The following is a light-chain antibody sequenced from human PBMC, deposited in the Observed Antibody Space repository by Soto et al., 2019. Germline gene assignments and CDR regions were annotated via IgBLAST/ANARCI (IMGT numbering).Light chain of an antibody. J-gene: IGLJ1*01. V-gene: IGLV2-14*01. Sequence: QSALTQPASASGSPGQSITISCTGTSSDVGGYNYVSWYQQHPGKAPKLMIYDVSNRPSGVSNRFSGSKSGNTASLTISGLQAEDEADYYCSSYTSITTLLFGTGTKVTVL. CDR1: SSDVGGYNY. CDR2: DVS. CDR3: SSYTSITTLL.